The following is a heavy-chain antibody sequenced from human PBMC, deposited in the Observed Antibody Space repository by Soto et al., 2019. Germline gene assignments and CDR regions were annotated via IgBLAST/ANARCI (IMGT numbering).Heavy chain of an antibody. D-gene: IGHD2-15*01. V-gene: IGHV4-30-2*01. CDR2: IYQSGST. Sequence: SETLSLTCTVSGGSISSGGYYWSWIRQPPGKGLEWIGYIYQSGSTYYNPSLKSRVTILVDRSKNQFSLKLSSVTAADTAVYYCARGEVVALGYWGQGTLVTVSS. CDR1: GGSISSGGYY. CDR3: ARGEVVALGY. J-gene: IGHJ4*02.